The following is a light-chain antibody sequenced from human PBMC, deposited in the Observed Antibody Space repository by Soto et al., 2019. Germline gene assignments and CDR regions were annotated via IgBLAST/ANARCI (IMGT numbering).Light chain of an antibody. CDR2: DAS. J-gene: IGKJ4*01. Sequence: IVLTQSPATLSLSPGNRATLSCRASQNISSYLIWYQQKPGQSPRVLMYDASGRASGIPDRFTGSGSGTDFTLTISSLEPEDFGVYYCQVYDRSPLFGGGTKVDIK. CDR3: QVYDRSPL. V-gene: IGKV3-20*01. CDR1: QNISSY.